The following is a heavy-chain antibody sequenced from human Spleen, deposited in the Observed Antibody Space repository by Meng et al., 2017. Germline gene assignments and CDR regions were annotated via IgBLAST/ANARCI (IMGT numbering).Heavy chain of an antibody. CDR1: GYTFTRYA. Sequence: QVQLVQSGAELNKPGASVKVSCKASGYTFTRYAMNWVRQAPGQGLEWMGWINTNTGNPTYAQGFTGRFVFSLDTSVSTSYLQISRLKPEDTAVYYCVREPGEGDYWGQGPLVTVSS. CDR2: INTNTGNP. D-gene: IGHD2-2*01. V-gene: IGHV7-4-1*02. CDR3: VREPGEGDY. J-gene: IGHJ4*02.